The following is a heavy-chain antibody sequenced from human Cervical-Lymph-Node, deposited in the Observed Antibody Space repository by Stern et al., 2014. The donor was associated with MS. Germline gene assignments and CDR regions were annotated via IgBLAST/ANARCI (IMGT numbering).Heavy chain of an antibody. D-gene: IGHD2-2*01. CDR1: GFTFSSYG. V-gene: IGHV3-30*18. J-gene: IGHJ4*02. CDR3: AKAKAPIVVVPAAPGDY. Sequence: VQLVESGGGVVQPGRSLRLSCAASGFTFSSYGMHWVRPAPGKGLEWVAVISYDVSNKYYADSVKGRFTISRDNSKNTLYLQMNSLRAEDTAVYYCAKAKAPIVVVPAAPGDYWGQGTLVTVSS. CDR2: ISYDVSNK.